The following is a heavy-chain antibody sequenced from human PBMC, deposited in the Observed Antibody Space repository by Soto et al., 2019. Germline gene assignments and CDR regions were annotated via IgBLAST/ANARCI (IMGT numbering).Heavy chain of an antibody. Sequence: PSETLSLTCTVSGASITGGSISSPTYYWGWMRQPPGKGLEWIASFFIGGNTYYNPSLRSRVTTSDDTSKKQFSQKFSSVTAADTAVYYFAGQPTAGSYYDLGSYYYYYAMDVWGQGTTVS. V-gene: IGHV4-39*01. D-gene: IGHD3-10*01. CDR3: AGQPTAGSYYDLGSYYYYYAMDV. CDR1: GASITGGSISSPTYY. J-gene: IGHJ6*02. CDR2: FFIGGNT.